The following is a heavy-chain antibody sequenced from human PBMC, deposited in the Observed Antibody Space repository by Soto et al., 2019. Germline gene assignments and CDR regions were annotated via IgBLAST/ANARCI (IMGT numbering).Heavy chain of an antibody. CDR1: GGSISSGDYY. CDR2: IYYSGNT. J-gene: IGHJ5*02. CDR3: ARGSFSSSSSWFDP. D-gene: IGHD6-6*01. V-gene: IGHV4-31*03. Sequence: QVQLQESGPGLVKPSQTLSLTCTVSGGSISSGDYYWSWIRQHPGKGLEWIAYIYYSGNTYYNPSLNSRVSISVDTSKNQFSLRLSSVTAADTAVYCCARGSFSSSSSWFDPWGQGILVTVSS.